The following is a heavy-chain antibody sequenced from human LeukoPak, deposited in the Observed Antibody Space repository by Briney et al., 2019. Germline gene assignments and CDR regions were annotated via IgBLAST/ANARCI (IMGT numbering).Heavy chain of an antibody. V-gene: IGHV3-7*01. CDR1: GFTLSSYW. D-gene: IGHD3-3*01. CDR3: ARGSDNTIFGVEGDY. J-gene: IGHJ4*02. CDR2: IKQDGSEK. Sequence: GGSLRLSCAASGFTLSSYWMSWVRQAPGKGLEWVANIKQDGSEKYYVDSVKGRFTISRDNAKNSLYLQMNSLRAEDTAVYYCARGSDNTIFGVEGDYWGQGTMVTVSS.